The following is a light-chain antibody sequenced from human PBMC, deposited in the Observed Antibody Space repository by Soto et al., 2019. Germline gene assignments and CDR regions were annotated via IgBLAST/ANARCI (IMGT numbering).Light chain of an antibody. CDR2: GAS. CDR1: QSISTF. V-gene: IGKV1-39*01. CDR3: QQSYSIPHT. J-gene: IGKJ1*01. Sequence: DIQLTQSPSSLSASVGDRDTITCRASQSISTFLNWYQQKPGKAPKLLIYGASSLKIGSPSRFSGSGSGTDFILTISSVQPEDFATYYCQQSYSIPHTFGQGTKV.